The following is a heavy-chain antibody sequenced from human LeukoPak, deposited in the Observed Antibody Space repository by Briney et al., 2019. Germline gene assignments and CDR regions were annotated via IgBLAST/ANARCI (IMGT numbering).Heavy chain of an antibody. Sequence: ASVKVSCKTSGYTFNDYYIHWVRQAPGQGLEWMGWINPNSGGTNYAQKFQDWVTMTRHTSIGTAYMELRRLRSDDTAVYYCARDRGRGGLISAFDIWGQGTMVTVSS. J-gene: IGHJ3*02. V-gene: IGHV1-2*04. CDR1: GYTFNDYY. D-gene: IGHD3-16*01. CDR3: ARDRGRGGLISAFDI. CDR2: INPNSGGT.